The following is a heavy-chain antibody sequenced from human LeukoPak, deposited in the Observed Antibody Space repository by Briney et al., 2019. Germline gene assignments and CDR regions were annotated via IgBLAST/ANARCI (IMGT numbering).Heavy chain of an antibody. D-gene: IGHD2-15*01. Sequence: PSETLSLTCSVSGDSISSFYWNWIRQSPGRGLEWIGNIHYSGSSIYNPSLRSRVTTSIDTSKKQFFLKLRSVTAADTAVYYCVLAPNSNWFDFWGQGTLVTVSS. CDR3: VLAPNSNWFDF. J-gene: IGHJ4*02. V-gene: IGHV4-59*08. CDR2: IHYSGSS. CDR1: GDSISSFY.